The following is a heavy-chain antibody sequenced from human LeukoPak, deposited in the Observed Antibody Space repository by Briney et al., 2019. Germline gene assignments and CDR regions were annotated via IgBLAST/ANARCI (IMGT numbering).Heavy chain of an antibody. V-gene: IGHV3-30*04. Sequence: GGFLRLSCAASGFIFSNYAMHWVRQAPGKGLEWLIFISYDGSNKYYADSVKGRFTISRDNSKNTLYLQMNSLRAGDTAVYYCARDTYGSDYWGQGTLVTVSS. CDR2: ISYDGSNK. CDR1: GFIFSNYA. D-gene: IGHD3-10*01. CDR3: ARDTYGSDY. J-gene: IGHJ4*02.